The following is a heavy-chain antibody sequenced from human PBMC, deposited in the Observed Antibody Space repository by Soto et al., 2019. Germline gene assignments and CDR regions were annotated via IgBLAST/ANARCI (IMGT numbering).Heavy chain of an antibody. J-gene: IGHJ4*02. V-gene: IGHV4-30-2*01. CDR2: IYHSGST. Sequence: SETLSLTCAVSGGSISSGGYSWSWIRQPPGKGLEWIGYIYHSGSTYYNPSLKSRVTISVDRSKNQFSLKLSSVTAADTAVYYCARGIYCTNGVCWPGYFDYWGQGTLVTVSS. CDR1: GGSISSGGYS. CDR3: ARGIYCTNGVCWPGYFDY. D-gene: IGHD2-8*01.